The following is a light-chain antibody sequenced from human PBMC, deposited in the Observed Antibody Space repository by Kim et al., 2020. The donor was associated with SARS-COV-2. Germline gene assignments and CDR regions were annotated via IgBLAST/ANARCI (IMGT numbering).Light chain of an antibody. Sequence: QPVLTQSPSASASLGASVRLTCTLSGGHSSYAIAWHQQQPKKGPRYLMKINSDGSHSKGDGIPDRFSGSSSGAERYLTISSLQSEDEADYFCQTWGTVIQVFGGGTQLTVL. CDR2: INSDGSH. J-gene: IGLJ3*02. V-gene: IGLV4-69*01. CDR1: GGHSSYA. CDR3: QTWGTVIQV.